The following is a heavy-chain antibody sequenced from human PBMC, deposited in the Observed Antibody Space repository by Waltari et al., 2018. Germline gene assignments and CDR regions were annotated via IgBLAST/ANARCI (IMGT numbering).Heavy chain of an antibody. CDR3: AREDQWLVRSAFDI. J-gene: IGHJ3*02. Sequence: EVQLLESGGGLVQPGGSLRLSCAASGFTFSSYAMSWVRQATGKGLGWVLAIGTAGDTYYPGSVKGRFTISRENAKNSLYLQMNSLRAEDTAVYYCAREDQWLVRSAFDIWGQGTMVTVSS. V-gene: IGHV3-13*01. CDR1: GFTFSSYA. CDR2: IGTAGDT. D-gene: IGHD6-19*01.